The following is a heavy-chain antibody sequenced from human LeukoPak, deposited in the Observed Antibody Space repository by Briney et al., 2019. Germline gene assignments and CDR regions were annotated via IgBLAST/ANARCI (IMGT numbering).Heavy chain of an antibody. Sequence: PSETLSLTCAVSGGSIISGGYSWSWIRQPPGKGLEWIGYIYHSGSTYYNPSLKSRVTISVDRSKNQFSLKLSSVTAADTAVYYCVSSSGYSYGCNYWGQGTLVTVSS. J-gene: IGHJ4*02. CDR3: VSSSGYSYGCNY. V-gene: IGHV4-30-2*01. CDR1: GGSIISGGYS. CDR2: IYHSGST. D-gene: IGHD5-18*01.